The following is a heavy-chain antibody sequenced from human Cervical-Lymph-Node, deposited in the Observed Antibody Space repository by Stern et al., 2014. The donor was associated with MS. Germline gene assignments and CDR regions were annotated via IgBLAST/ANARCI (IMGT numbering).Heavy chain of an antibody. D-gene: IGHD1-14*01. CDR1: GYTFTNYA. CDR2: INPGTGNT. V-gene: IGHV1-3*01. Sequence: QVQLVQSGPEVKKPGASVKVSCKTSGYTFTNYAIHWVRQAPGQRLEWMGWINPGTGNTMYSQNYQGRVTFTRDTSTTTAYMDLSSLTSEDTSVYYCTTNYHYWGQGTLVTVSS. CDR3: TTNYHY. J-gene: IGHJ4*02.